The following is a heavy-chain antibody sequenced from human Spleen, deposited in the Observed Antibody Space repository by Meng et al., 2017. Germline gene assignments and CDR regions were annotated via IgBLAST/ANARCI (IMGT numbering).Heavy chain of an antibody. CDR2: ISGSGDRT. CDR3: GRWPPAHHSDSRGEAFDI. Sequence: GESLKISCAASRFTFSSSAMRWVRQAPGKGLEWVSGISGSGDRTYYADSVKGRFTVSRDNSRNTLYLQMNSLRADDTAVYFCGRWPPAHHSDSRGEAFDIWGQGTMVTVSS. CDR1: RFTFSSSA. V-gene: IGHV3-23*01. D-gene: IGHD3-16*01. J-gene: IGHJ3*02.